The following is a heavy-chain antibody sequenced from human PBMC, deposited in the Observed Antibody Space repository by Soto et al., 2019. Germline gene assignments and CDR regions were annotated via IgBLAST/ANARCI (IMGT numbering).Heavy chain of an antibody. Sequence: QVQLQESGPGLVKPSQTLSLTCTVSGGAISSGDYYWSWVRQPPGKGLEWIGYIYYSGSTYYNPSLKSRVTISVDTSKNQFSLKLSSVTAAVTAVYYCARGTVEAFQTLYYWGQGTLVTVSS. CDR2: IYYSGST. CDR1: GGAISSGDYY. V-gene: IGHV4-30-4*01. CDR3: ARGTVEAFQTLYY. D-gene: IGHD4-17*01. J-gene: IGHJ4*02.